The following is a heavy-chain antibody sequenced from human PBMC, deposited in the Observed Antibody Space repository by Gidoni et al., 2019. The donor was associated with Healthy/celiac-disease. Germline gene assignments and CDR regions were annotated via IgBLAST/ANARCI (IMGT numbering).Heavy chain of an antibody. D-gene: IGHD4-17*01. CDR3: ARAPLGVTTTYYFDY. V-gene: IGHV4-34*02. J-gene: IGHJ4*02. Sequence: QVQLQQWSAGLLKPSETLSLTCAVYGGSFSGSSWSWIRQPPGKGLEWIGEINHIGSTNYNPSLKSRVTISIDTSKNQFSLKLSSVTAADTAVYYCARAPLGVTTTYYFDYWGQGTLVTVSS. CDR2: INHIGST. CDR1: GGSFSGSS.